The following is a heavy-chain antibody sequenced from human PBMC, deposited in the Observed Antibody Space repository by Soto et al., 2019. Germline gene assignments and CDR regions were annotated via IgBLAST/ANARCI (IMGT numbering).Heavy chain of an antibody. CDR1: GFTFGSYA. CDR3: ARVVVVIPPGYYYAMDV. J-gene: IGHJ6*02. CDR2: ITSSSDTI. D-gene: IGHD3-22*01. V-gene: IGHV3-48*02. Sequence: PGGSLRLSCAASGFTFGSYAMIWVRQAPGRGLEWVAYITSSSDTIYYSDSVKGRFTISRDNGKNSLFLQMNSLRDEDTAVYCCARVVVVIPPGYYYAMDVWGQGTTVTVSS.